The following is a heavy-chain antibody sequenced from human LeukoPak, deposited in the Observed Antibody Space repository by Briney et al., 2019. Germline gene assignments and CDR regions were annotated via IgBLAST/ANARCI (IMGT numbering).Heavy chain of an antibody. Sequence: GGSLRLSCAASGFFVGDFAMYWVRQAPGKGLEWVSLISGDGGSTYYADSVRGRFTISRDNSKNSLFLQMNSLRTEDTALYYCAKDILSEQWHDAFDIWGQGTMVTVSS. CDR3: AKDILSEQWHDAFDI. CDR1: GFFVGDFA. D-gene: IGHD6-19*01. J-gene: IGHJ3*02. V-gene: IGHV3-43*02. CDR2: ISGDGGST.